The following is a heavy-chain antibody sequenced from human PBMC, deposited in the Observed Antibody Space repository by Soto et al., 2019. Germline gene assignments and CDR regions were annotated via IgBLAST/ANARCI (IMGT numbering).Heavy chain of an antibody. CDR3: ASGAENSSSWLPYYYYGMDV. Sequence: PSETLSLTCAFYCGSFIGYYWSWIRQPPGKGLEWIGEINHSGSTNYNPSLKSRVTISVDTSKNQFSLKLSSVTAADTAVYYCASGAENSSSWLPYYYYGMDVWGQGTTVTVSS. V-gene: IGHV4-34*01. J-gene: IGHJ6*02. CDR1: CGSFIGYY. D-gene: IGHD6-13*01. CDR2: INHSGST.